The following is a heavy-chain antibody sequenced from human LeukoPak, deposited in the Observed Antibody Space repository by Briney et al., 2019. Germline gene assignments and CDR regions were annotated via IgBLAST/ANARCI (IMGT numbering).Heavy chain of an antibody. V-gene: IGHV3-48*01. CDR1: GFTYSRYN. J-gene: IGHJ4*02. D-gene: IGHD3-10*01. CDR2: ISPSSSNI. Sequence: GGSLRLYCSASGFTYSRYNGNWDRQAPGRGLEWVSYISPSSSNILYADSVKGRFTITRDNAKNSLYLQMNSLRAQDTAVYYCASTLYYYGYRGYFYWGQGTLVTVSS. CDR3: ASTLYYYGYRGYFY.